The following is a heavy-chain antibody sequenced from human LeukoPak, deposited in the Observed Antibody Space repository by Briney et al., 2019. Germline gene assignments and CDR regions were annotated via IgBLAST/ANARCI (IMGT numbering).Heavy chain of an antibody. CDR3: ASTSCSGGSCYRGGWLDP. D-gene: IGHD2-15*01. CDR2: INHSGST. Sequence: SETLSLTCAVYGGSFSGYYWSWIRQPPGKGLEWIGEINHSGSTNYNPSLKSRVTISVDTSKNQFSLKLSSVTAADTAVYYCASTSCSGGSCYRGGWLDPWGQGTLVTVSS. CDR1: GGSFSGYY. J-gene: IGHJ5*02. V-gene: IGHV4-34*01.